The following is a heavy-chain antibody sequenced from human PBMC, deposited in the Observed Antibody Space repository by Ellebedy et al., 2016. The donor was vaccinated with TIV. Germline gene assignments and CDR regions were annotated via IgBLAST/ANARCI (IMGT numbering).Heavy chain of an antibody. J-gene: IGHJ4*02. CDR1: GFTFRNNS. CDR3: ARDKANRYLDH. D-gene: IGHD1-14*01. CDR2: ISSTGTTI. V-gene: IGHV3-48*01. Sequence: GESLKISCAASGFTFRNNSMNWVRQAPGKGLEWVSYISSTGTTIYYADSVKGRSTISRDNSQNTVDLHMSSLRSEDTAVYYCARDKANRYLDHWGQGTLVTVST.